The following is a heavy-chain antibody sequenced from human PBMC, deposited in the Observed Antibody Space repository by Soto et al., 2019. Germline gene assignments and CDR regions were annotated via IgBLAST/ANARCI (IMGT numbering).Heavy chain of an antibody. D-gene: IGHD3-3*01. CDR3: ARRAGAGETNEIVVFLEGNYYYRYYMHV. J-gene: IGHJ6*03. Sequence: GGSLRLSCTASGFTFSSYSMNWVRQAPGKGLEWVSYISSSSSTIYYADSVKGRFTISRDNAKNSLYLQMNSLRAEDTAVYYCARRAGAGETNEIVVFLEGNYYYRYYMHVWGKGTTVTVSS. CDR1: GFTFSSYS. CDR2: ISSSSSTI. V-gene: IGHV3-48*01.